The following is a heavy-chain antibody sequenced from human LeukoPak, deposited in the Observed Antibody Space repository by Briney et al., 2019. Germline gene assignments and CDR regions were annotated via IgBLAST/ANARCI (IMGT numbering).Heavy chain of an antibody. J-gene: IGHJ4*02. V-gene: IGHV4-4*07. Sequence: SETLSLTCTVSGGSITTYYWSWIRQPAGKGLEWIGRIYTSGTTNYNPSLKSRVTVSLDTSNHKLSLKLSSVTAADTAVYYCARLNHDNCFDFWGQGILVTVSS. CDR2: IYTSGTT. D-gene: IGHD1-1*01. CDR3: ARLNHDNCFDF. CDR1: GGSITTYY.